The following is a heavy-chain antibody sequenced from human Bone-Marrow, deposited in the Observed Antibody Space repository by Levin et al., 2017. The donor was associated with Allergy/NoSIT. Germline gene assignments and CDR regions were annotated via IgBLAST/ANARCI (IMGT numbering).Heavy chain of an antibody. D-gene: IGHD5-12*01. Sequence: SETLSLTCTVSGGSISTSNYYWGWIRQPPEKGLEWIGTIYYSGTTYYNPSLKSRVTISVDTSKNQFSLNLNSVTAADTAVYYCVRHGSPGGGYSGYAWGNYWGQGTLVTVSS. CDR3: VRHGSPGGGYSGYAWGNY. CDR2: IYYSGTT. CDR1: GGSISTSNYY. V-gene: IGHV4-39*01. J-gene: IGHJ4*02.